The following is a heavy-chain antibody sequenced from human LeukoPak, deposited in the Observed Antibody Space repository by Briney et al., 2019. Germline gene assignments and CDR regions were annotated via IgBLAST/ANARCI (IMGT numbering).Heavy chain of an antibody. Sequence: ASVKVSCKASGYTFTGYYMHWVRQAPGQGLEWMGWINPNSGGTNYAQKFQGRVTMTRDTSITTAYMELSRLRSDDTAVYYCARAGYCSGDSCVDYWGQGTLVTVSS. D-gene: IGHD2-15*01. V-gene: IGHV1-2*02. CDR2: INPNSGGT. CDR1: GYTFTGYY. J-gene: IGHJ4*02. CDR3: ARAGYCSGDSCVDY.